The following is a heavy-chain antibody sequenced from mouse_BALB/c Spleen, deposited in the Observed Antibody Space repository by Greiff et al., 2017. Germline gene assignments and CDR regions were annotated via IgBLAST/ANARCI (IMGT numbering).Heavy chain of an antibody. J-gene: IGHJ2*01. CDR2: ISDGGSYT. D-gene: IGHD5-5*01. V-gene: IGHV5-4*02. CDR1: GFTFSSYY. Sequence: DVMLVESGGGLVKLGGSLKLSCAASGFTFSSYYMYWVRQTPEKRLEWVATISDGGSYTYYPDSVKGRFTISRDNAKNNLYLQMSSLKSEDTAMYYCARGPLPYFDYWGQGTTLTVSS. CDR3: ARGPLPYFDY.